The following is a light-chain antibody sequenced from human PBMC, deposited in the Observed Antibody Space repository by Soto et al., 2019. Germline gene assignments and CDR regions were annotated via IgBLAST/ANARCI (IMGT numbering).Light chain of an antibody. Sequence: QSVLTQPASVSEPPGQWITISCTGTNVDVGSYNYGCWYQHHPGKAPKLLIFEVSNRPSGVSNRFSGSKSGNTASLTISGLQSDDEADYYCASYTIKTTYVFGSGTKVTVL. CDR3: ASYTIKTTYV. J-gene: IGLJ1*01. CDR2: EVS. V-gene: IGLV2-14*01. CDR1: NVDVGSYNY.